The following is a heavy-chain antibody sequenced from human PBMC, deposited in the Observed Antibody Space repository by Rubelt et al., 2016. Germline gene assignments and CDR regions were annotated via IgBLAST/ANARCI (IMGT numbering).Heavy chain of an antibody. J-gene: IGHJ4*02. CDR3: ARDLGPIAAAFVDY. CDR1: GGSISSSSYY. V-gene: IGHV4-39*07. D-gene: IGHD6-13*01. Sequence: QLQLQESGPGLVKPSETLSLTCTVSGGSISSSSYYWGWIRQPPGKGLEWIGSIYYSGSTYYNPPLKSGVTISVDTSRNQFALKLSAVTAADTAVYYCARDLGPIAAAFVDYWGQGTLVTVSS. CDR2: IYYSGST.